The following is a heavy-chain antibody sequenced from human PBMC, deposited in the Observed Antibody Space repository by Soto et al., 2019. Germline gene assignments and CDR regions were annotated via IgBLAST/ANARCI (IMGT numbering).Heavy chain of an antibody. CDR2: IYWDDDK. J-gene: IGHJ4*02. CDR1: GFSLSARPVA. Sequence: QITLRESGPTRVKPTQTLTLTCTFSGFSLSARPVAVGWIRQPPGKALERLALIYWDDDKRYSPSLMSRLTLTKDTSKNQVVLTMTNMDPLDTAIYYCVHRAGIDGNWNGGYVDYWGQGALVTVSS. CDR3: VHRAGIDGNWNGGYVDY. V-gene: IGHV2-5*02. D-gene: IGHD1-1*01.